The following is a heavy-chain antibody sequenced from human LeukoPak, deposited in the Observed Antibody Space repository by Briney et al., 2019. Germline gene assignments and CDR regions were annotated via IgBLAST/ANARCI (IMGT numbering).Heavy chain of an antibody. D-gene: IGHD3-16*01. J-gene: IGHJ4*02. CDR2: ISGSGGST. CDR1: GFTFSSYA. V-gene: IGHV3-23*01. CDR3: VRGRRSYGFDH. Sequence: GGSLRLSCAASGFTFSSYAMSWVRQAPGKGLEWVSAISGSGGSTYYADSVRGRFTISKETAKNSLYLQMTSLRDEDTAVYYCVRGRRSYGFDHWGQGTLVTVSS.